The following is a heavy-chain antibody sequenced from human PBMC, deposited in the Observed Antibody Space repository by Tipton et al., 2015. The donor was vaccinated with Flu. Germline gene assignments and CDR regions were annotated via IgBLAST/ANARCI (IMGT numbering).Heavy chain of an antibody. Sequence: TLSLTCTVSGGSISSYYWSWIRQPAGKGLEWIGRIYTSGSTNYNPSLKSRVTMSVDTSKNQFSLKLSSVTAADTAVYYCARSLSGMIAAAGVNWFDPWGQGNLVTVSS. CDR1: GGSISSYY. V-gene: IGHV4-4*07. CDR3: ARSLSGMIAAAGVNWFDP. CDR2: IYTSGST. J-gene: IGHJ5*02. D-gene: IGHD6-13*01.